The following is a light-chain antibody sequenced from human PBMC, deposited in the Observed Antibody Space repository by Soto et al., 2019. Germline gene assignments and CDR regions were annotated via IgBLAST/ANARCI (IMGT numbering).Light chain of an antibody. Sequence: DIRMTQSPSSLSAAVGDGVTISCRAAQSISTYLTLYRHKPGTAPRLLIYSASSVKTGVPPRFSGSGSGRDFTLTISSLRPEDIATYFCQQSYTSPPWTFGQGTKVDIK. CDR1: QSISTY. CDR2: SAS. CDR3: QQSYTSPPWT. V-gene: IGKV1-39*01. J-gene: IGKJ1*01.